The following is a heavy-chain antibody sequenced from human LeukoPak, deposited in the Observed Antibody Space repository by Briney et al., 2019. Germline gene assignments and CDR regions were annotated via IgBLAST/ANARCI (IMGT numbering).Heavy chain of an antibody. D-gene: IGHD6-19*01. Sequence: SETLSLTCTVSGYSISSGYYWGWIRQPAGKGLEWIGRIYTSGSTNYNPSLKSRVTMSVDTSKNQFSLNLSSVTAADTAVYYCARISVTGTGIDNWGQGTLVTVSS. CDR2: IYTSGST. CDR1: GYSISSGYY. CDR3: ARISVTGTGIDN. J-gene: IGHJ4*02. V-gene: IGHV4-61*02.